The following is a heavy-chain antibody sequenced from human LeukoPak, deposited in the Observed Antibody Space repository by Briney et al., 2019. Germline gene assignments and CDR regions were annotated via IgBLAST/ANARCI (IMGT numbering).Heavy chain of an antibody. D-gene: IGHD1-26*01. Sequence: ASVKVSCKASGYTFTSYGISWVRQAPGQGLEWMGWISAYNGNTNYAQKLQGRVTMTTDTSTSTAYMELRSLRSDDAAVYYCARQAPGELTFDPWGQGTLVTVSS. V-gene: IGHV1-18*01. J-gene: IGHJ5*02. CDR3: ARQAPGELTFDP. CDR2: ISAYNGNT. CDR1: GYTFTSYG.